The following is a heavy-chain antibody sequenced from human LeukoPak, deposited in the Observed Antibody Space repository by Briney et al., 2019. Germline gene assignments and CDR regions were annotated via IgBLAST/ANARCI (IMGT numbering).Heavy chain of an antibody. Sequence: GGSLRLSCAASGFTFSSYAVSWVRQAPGKGLEWVSSVTGSDGSTYYADSVKGRFTISRDNSKNTLYLQMSSLRAEDTAVYYCASGAAAGTLTFFDYWGQGTLVTVSS. V-gene: IGHV3-23*01. CDR1: GFTFSSYA. CDR2: VTGSDGST. CDR3: ASGAAAGTLTFFDY. D-gene: IGHD6-13*01. J-gene: IGHJ4*02.